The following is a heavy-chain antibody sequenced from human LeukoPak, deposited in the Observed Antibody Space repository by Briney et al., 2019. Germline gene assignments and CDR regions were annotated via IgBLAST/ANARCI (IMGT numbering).Heavy chain of an antibody. CDR3: ARSSAATGTDY. D-gene: IGHD6-13*01. CDR1: GFTLSNYA. CDR2: ISSSTTYM. Sequence: PGGSLRLSCAASGFTLSNYAMTWVRQAPGKGLEWVSSISSSTTYMRYADSVKGRFTISRDNAKKSLYLQMNSLRGEDTAVYYCARSSAATGTDYWGQGTLVTVSS. V-gene: IGHV3-21*01. J-gene: IGHJ4*02.